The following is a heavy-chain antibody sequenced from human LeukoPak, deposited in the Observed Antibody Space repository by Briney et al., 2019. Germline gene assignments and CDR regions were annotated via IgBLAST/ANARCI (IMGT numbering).Heavy chain of an antibody. V-gene: IGHV3-7*01. J-gene: IGHJ4*02. D-gene: IGHD2-2*01. CDR3: ARVVVPAAYDY. CDR1: GFAFSSYW. Sequence: PGGSLRLSCAASGFAFSSYWMSWVRQAPGKGLEWVANIKQDGSEKYYVDSVKGRFTISRDNAKNSLYLQMNSLRAEDTAVYYCARVVVPAAYDYWGQGTLVTVSS. CDR2: IKQDGSEK.